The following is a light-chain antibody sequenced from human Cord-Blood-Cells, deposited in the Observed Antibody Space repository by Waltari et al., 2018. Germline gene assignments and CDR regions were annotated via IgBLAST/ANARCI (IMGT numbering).Light chain of an antibody. V-gene: IGLV1-40*01. Sequence: QSVLTQPPSVSGAQGQRVTISCTGSSSNIGAGYDVHWYQQLPGTAPKLLIYGNSHRPSGVPDRFSGSKSGTSASLAITGRQAEDEADYYCQSYDSSLSGYVFGTGTKVTVL. CDR3: QSYDSSLSGYV. CDR1: SSNIGAGYD. J-gene: IGLJ1*01. CDR2: GNS.